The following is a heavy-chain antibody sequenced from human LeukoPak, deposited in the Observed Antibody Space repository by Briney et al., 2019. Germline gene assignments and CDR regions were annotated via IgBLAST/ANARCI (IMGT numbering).Heavy chain of an antibody. J-gene: IGHJ4*02. V-gene: IGHV3-48*02. CDR1: GFTFSSYS. Sequence: GGSLRLSCAASGFTFSSYSMNWVRQAPGKGLEWVSDISSGSGTIYFADPVKGRFTISRDNARNSVYLQMNSLRDEDTAVYYCAKQQLALDYWGQGTLVTVSS. D-gene: IGHD6-13*01. CDR3: AKQQLALDY. CDR2: ISSGSGTI.